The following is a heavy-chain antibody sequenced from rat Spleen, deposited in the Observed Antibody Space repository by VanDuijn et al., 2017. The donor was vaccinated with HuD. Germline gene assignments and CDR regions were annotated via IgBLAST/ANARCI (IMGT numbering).Heavy chain of an antibody. V-gene: IGHV5-46*01. J-gene: IGHJ2*01. CDR2: ISTSGGGT. Sequence: EVQLVETGGGLVQPGRSMKLSCAASGFTFSNFPLAWVRQAPTKGLEWVASISTSGGGTYDRDSVKGRFTISRDNAKSTLYLQMNSLRSEDTATYYCTRVDYPGIAHYFDYWGQGVMVTVSS. CDR3: TRVDYPGIAHYFDY. CDR1: GFTFSNFP. D-gene: IGHD1-4*01.